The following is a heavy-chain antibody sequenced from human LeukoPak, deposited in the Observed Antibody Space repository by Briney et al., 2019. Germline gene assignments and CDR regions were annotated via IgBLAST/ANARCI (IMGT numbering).Heavy chain of an antibody. V-gene: IGHV3-49*04. CDR2: IRSKAYGWTT. Sequence: GGSLRLSCTASGFTFGDYAMSWVRQAPGKGLEGVGFIRSKAYGWTTEYAASVKGRFTISRDDSKSIAYLQMNSLKTEDTAVYYCTREVVVPAAGASTFYYYYYMDVWGKGTTVTVSS. CDR3: TREVVVPAAGASTFYYYYYMDV. CDR1: GFTFGDYA. D-gene: IGHD2-2*01. J-gene: IGHJ6*03.